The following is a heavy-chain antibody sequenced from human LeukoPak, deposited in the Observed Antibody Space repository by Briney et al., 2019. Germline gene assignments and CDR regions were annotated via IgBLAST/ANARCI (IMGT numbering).Heavy chain of an antibody. CDR3: ARGNWNDVVGYYFDY. Sequence: SETLSLTCTVPGYSISSGYYWGWIRQPPGKGLEWIGSIYHSGSPYYNPSLKSRVTISVDTSKNHFSLKPSSVTAADTAVYYCARGNWNDVVGYYFDYWGQGTLVTVSS. CDR1: GYSISSGYY. J-gene: IGHJ4*02. CDR2: IYHSGSP. V-gene: IGHV4-38-2*02. D-gene: IGHD1-1*01.